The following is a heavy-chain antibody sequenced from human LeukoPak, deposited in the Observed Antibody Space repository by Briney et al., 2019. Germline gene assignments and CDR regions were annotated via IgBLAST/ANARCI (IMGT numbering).Heavy chain of an antibody. CDR1: AFTFSNYA. Sequence: SGGSLRLSCAASAFTFSNYAMSWVRQAPGKGLEWVSAISGGGGPTYYADSVKGRFTISRDNSKNTLYLQMNSLRAEDAAVYFCAKNSGYSWQYFFDYWGQGTLVTVSS. D-gene: IGHD6-25*01. V-gene: IGHV3-23*01. CDR2: ISGGGGPT. CDR3: AKNSGYSWQYFFDY. J-gene: IGHJ4*02.